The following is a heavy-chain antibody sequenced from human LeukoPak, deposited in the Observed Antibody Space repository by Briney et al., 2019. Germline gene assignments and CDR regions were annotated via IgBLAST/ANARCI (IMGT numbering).Heavy chain of an antibody. J-gene: IGHJ5*02. CDR2: ISAYNGNT. Sequence: GASVKVSCKASGHTFTSYGISWVRQAPGQGLEWMGWISAYNGNTNYAQKLQGRVTMTTDTSTSTAYMELRSLRSDDTAVYYCARDRGYYYDSSGYHPFDPWGQGTLVTVSS. D-gene: IGHD3-22*01. CDR1: GHTFTSYG. CDR3: ARDRGYYYDSSGYHPFDP. V-gene: IGHV1-18*01.